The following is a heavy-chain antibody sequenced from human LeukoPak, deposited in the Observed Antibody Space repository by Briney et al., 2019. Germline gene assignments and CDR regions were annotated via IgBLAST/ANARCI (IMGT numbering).Heavy chain of an antibody. V-gene: IGHV4-59*08. Sequence: SETLSLTCTVSGGSISSYYWSWIRQSPEKGLEWIGYIYFSGATNYNPSLESRVTISVDTSKDQFSLKPRSVTAADTAVYYCATSRTYYDSRGVFDYWGQGTLVTVSS. CDR3: ATSRTYYDSRGVFDY. J-gene: IGHJ4*02. CDR2: IYFSGAT. CDR1: GGSISSYY. D-gene: IGHD3-22*01.